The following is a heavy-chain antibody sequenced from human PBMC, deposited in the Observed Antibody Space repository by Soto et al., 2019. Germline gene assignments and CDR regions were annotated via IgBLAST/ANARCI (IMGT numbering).Heavy chain of an antibody. CDR3: ARYCSGGSCYHNWFDP. CDR2: INAGNGNT. V-gene: IGHV1-3*01. Sequence: ASVKVSCKASGYTFTSYAMHWVRQAPGQRLEWMGWINAGNGNTKYSQKFQGRVTITRDTSASTAYMELRSLRSDDTAVYYCARYCSGGSCYHNWFDPWGQGTLVTVSS. J-gene: IGHJ5*02. D-gene: IGHD2-15*01. CDR1: GYTFTSYA.